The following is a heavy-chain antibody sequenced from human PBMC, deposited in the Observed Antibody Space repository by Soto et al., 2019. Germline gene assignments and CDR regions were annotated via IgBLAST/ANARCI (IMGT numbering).Heavy chain of an antibody. CDR1: GFTFSSYA. Sequence: PGGSLRLSCAASGFTFSSYAMHWVRQAPGKGLEWVAVISYDGSNKYYADSVKGRFTISRDNSKNTLYLQMNSLRAEDTAVYYCARVAYSSSWYGGYNWFDPWGQGTLVTVSS. D-gene: IGHD6-13*01. J-gene: IGHJ5*02. CDR3: ARVAYSSSWYGGYNWFDP. CDR2: ISYDGSNK. V-gene: IGHV3-30-3*01.